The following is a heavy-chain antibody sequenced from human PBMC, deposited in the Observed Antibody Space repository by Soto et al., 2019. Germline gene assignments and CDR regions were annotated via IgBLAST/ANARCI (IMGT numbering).Heavy chain of an antibody. CDR2: IYSGGST. J-gene: IGHJ4*02. Sequence: EGQLVESGGDLVQPGGALRLSCAAPGFTVSNKYMSWVRQAPGKGLEWVSLIYSGGSTYYADSVKGRFTISRDSSKNTLYLQMNSLRAEDTAMYYCAAYSHKGYWGQGTLVTVSS. V-gene: IGHV3-66*01. D-gene: IGHD3-16*01. CDR1: GFTVSNKY. CDR3: AAYSHKGY.